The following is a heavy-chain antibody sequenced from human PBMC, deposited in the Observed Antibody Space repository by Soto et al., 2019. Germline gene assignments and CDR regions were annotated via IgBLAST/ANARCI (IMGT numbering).Heavy chain of an antibody. CDR2: ISYDGIHK. Sequence: PGGSLRLSCVDSGFTFTTYGMHWVRQAPGKGLEWVAVISYDGIHKYYADFVMGRFTISRDNSKNTLYLQMDSLRPEDTAVYYCAKDRRYFDWLAPPEYWGQGTVVTVSS. J-gene: IGHJ4*02. CDR1: GFTFTTYG. D-gene: IGHD3-9*01. V-gene: IGHV3-30*18. CDR3: AKDRRYFDWLAPPEY.